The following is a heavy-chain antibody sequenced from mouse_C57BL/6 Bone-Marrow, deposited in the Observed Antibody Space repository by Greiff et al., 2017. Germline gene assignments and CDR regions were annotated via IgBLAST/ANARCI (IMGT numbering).Heavy chain of an antibody. CDR1: GYTFTSYW. J-gene: IGHJ1*03. CDR3: ETNEAYYDYEGWYLDD. Sequence: VQLQQPGTELVKPGASVKLSCKASGYTFTSYWMHWVKQRPGQGLEWIGNINPSNGGTNYNEKFKSKATLPVDKSSSTSYMQLSSLTSEDSAVDYCETNEAYYDYEGWYLDDWGTGTTVTVSS. V-gene: IGHV1-53*01. D-gene: IGHD2-4*01. CDR2: INPSNGGT.